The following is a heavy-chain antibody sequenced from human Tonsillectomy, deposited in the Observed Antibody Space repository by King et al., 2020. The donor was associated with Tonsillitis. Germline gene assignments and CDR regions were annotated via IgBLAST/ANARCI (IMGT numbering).Heavy chain of an antibody. J-gene: IGHJ4*02. CDR3: ARGGSPGGWYLDY. V-gene: IGHV3-21*01. CDR2: VSSSRSYI. CDR1: GFTFSSYS. Sequence: VQLVESGGGLVKPGGSLRLSCAASGFTFSSYSVNWVRQAPGKGLEWVSSVSSSRSYIFYADSVKGRFTISRDNAKNSLYLQMNSLRAEDTAVYYCARGGSPGGWYLDYWGQGTLVTVSS. D-gene: IGHD6-19*01.